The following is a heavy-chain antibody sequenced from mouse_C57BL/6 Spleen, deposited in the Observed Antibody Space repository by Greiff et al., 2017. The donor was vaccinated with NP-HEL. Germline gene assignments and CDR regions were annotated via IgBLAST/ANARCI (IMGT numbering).Heavy chain of an antibody. CDR1: GYTFPSYW. CDR3: ARGGDYYGSSDYYAMDY. CDR2: IDPSDSYT. V-gene: IGHV1-69*01. Sequence: VQLQQPGAELVMPGASVKLSCKASGYTFPSYWMHWVKQRPGQGLEWIGEIDPSDSYTNYNQKFKGKSTLTVDKSSSTAYMQLSSLTSEDSAVYYCARGGDYYGSSDYYAMDYWGQGTSVTVSS. D-gene: IGHD1-1*01. J-gene: IGHJ4*01.